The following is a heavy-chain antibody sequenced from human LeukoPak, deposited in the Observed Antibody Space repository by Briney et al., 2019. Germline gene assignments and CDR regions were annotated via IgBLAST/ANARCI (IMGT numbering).Heavy chain of an antibody. J-gene: IGHJ6*03. CDR2: ISSSGSTI. CDR1: GFTFSDYY. CDR3: ARARGIEYSGSYYYYYMDV. Sequence: GGSLRLSCAASGFTFSDYYMSWIRQAPGKGLEWVSYISSSGSTIYYADSVKGRFTISRDNAKNSLYLQMNSLRAEDTAVYYCARARGIEYSGSYYYYYMDVWGKGTTVTVSS. V-gene: IGHV3-11*04. D-gene: IGHD6-6*01.